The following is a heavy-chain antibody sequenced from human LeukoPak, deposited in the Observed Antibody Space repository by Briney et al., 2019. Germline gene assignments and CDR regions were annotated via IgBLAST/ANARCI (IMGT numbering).Heavy chain of an antibody. CDR1: GYTFTSYG. CDR3: ARVRSRDSGYDPPDY. V-gene: IGHV1-18*01. Sequence: ASVNVSCTASGYTFTSYGISWVRQAPGQGLEWMGWISAYNGNTNYAQKLQGRVTMTTDTSTSTAYMELRSLRSDDTAVYYCARVRSRDSGYDPPDYWGQGTLVTVSS. CDR2: ISAYNGNT. D-gene: IGHD5-12*01. J-gene: IGHJ4*02.